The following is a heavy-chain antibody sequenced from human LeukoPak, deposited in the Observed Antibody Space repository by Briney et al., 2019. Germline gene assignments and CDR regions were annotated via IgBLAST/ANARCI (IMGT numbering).Heavy chain of an antibody. CDR1: GGSFSGYY. CDR2: INHSGST. CDR3: ARGYSSSWYLNWFDP. D-gene: IGHD6-13*01. V-gene: IGHV4-34*01. Sequence: SETLSLTCAVYGGSFSGYYWSWIRQPPGKGLEWIGEINHSGSTYYNPSLKGQVTISVDTSKNQFSLKLTSVTAADTAVYYCARGYSSSWYLNWFDPWGQGTLVTVSS. J-gene: IGHJ5*02.